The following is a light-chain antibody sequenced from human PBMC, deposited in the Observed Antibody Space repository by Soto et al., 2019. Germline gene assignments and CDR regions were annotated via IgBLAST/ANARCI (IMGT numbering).Light chain of an antibody. J-gene: IGKJ1*01. CDR1: QGIGNA. Sequence: IQMTQSASSLSACVGRSVTIFCRASQGIGNALGWYQQKPGKPPKVFIYGASNLPSGVPPRFSGSASGTDFTLAISSLQTEDSATYYCLQDINYPWTFGQGTKVDIK. CDR2: GAS. CDR3: LQDINYPWT. V-gene: IGKV1-6*01.